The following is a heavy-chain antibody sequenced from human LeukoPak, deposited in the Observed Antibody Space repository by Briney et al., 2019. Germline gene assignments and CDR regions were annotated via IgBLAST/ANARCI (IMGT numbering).Heavy chain of an antibody. V-gene: IGHV1-18*01. J-gene: IGHJ5*02. CDR1: GYTFTIYG. CDR3: ARDPTTYCSSTSCSGGHNWFDP. Sequence: VASVTVSFTASGYTFTIYGISWVRQAPGQGLEWMGWISAYNGDTNYAQKLQGRVTMTTDTSTSTAYMELRSLRSDDTAVYYCARDPTTYCSSTSCSGGHNWFDPWGQGTLVTVSS. CDR2: ISAYNGDT. D-gene: IGHD2-2*01.